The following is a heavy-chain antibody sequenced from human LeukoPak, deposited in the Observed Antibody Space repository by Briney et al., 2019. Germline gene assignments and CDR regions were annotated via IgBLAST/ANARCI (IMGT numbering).Heavy chain of an antibody. CDR1: GGSFSGYY. V-gene: IGHV4-34*01. CDR3: ASAVGQPTDTSGGY. J-gene: IGHJ4*02. CDR2: INHSGST. Sequence: PSETPSLTCAVYGGSFSGYYWSWIRQPPGKGLEWIGEINHSGSTNYNPSLKSRVTISVDTSKNQFSLKLSSVTAADTAVYYCASAVGQPTDTSGGYWGQGTLVTVSS. D-gene: IGHD3-10*01.